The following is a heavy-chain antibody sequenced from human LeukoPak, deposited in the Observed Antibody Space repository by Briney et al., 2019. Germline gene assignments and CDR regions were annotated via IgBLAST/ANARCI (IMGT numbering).Heavy chain of an antibody. D-gene: IGHD3-16*02. V-gene: IGHV1-69*05. J-gene: IGHJ4*02. CDR2: IIPIFGTA. CDR3: VRASLLRGLVGYYFDS. CDR1: GGTFSSYA. Sequence: SVKVSCKASGGTFSSYAISWVRQAPGQGLEWMGRIIPIFGTANYAQKFQGRVTITTDESTSTAYMELSSLRSEDTAVYFCVRASLLRGLVGYYFDSWGQGTPVTVFS.